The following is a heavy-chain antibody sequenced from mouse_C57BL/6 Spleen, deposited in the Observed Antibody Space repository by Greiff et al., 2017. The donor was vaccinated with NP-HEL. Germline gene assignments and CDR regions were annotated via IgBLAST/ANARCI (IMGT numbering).Heavy chain of an antibody. D-gene: IGHD1-1*01. Sequence: QVQLKESGPGLVQPSQSLSITCTVSGFSLTSYGVHWVRQSPGKGLEWLGVICSGGSTDYNAAFISRLSISKDNSKSQVFSKMNSLQADDTAIYACASFYYYGRWAMDYWGQGTSVTVSS. CDR2: ICSGGST. V-gene: IGHV2-2*01. J-gene: IGHJ4*01. CDR3: ASFYYYGRWAMDY. CDR1: GFSLTSYG.